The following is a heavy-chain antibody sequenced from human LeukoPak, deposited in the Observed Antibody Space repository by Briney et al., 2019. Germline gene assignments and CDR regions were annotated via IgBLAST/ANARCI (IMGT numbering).Heavy chain of an antibody. Sequence: PGGSLRLSCAGSGFTFSTHWMTWVRQAPGKGLEWVANIRQDGTKYYIDSVKGRFTISRDNAQNSLYLQMNSLRAEDTAVYYCARGNEAMDVWGQGTTVTVSS. CDR3: ARGNEAMDV. D-gene: IGHD1-1*01. CDR2: IRQDGTK. J-gene: IGHJ6*02. V-gene: IGHV3-7*01. CDR1: GFTFSTHW.